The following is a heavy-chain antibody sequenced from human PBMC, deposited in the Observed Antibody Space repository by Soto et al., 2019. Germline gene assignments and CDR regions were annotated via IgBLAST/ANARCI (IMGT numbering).Heavy chain of an antibody. V-gene: IGHV3-15*07. D-gene: IGHD3-9*01. CDR1: SVSNAW. Sequence: SVSNAWMNWVRQAPGKGLEWVGRIKSKTDGGTTDYAAPVKGRFTISRDDSKNTLYLQMNSLKTEDTAVYYCTTDHYDILTGYYLCDYLGQGTLVTVSS. J-gene: IGHJ4*02. CDR2: IKSKTDGGTT. CDR3: TTDHYDILTGYYLCDY.